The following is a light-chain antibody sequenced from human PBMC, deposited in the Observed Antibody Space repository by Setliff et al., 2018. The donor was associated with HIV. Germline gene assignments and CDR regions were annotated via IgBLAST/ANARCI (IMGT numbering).Light chain of an antibody. CDR3: SSYTSYTTSV. CDR2: EVT. V-gene: IGLV2-14*01. Sequence: QSVLTQPASVSGSPGQSITISCTGTSSDVGGYNSVSWFQQHPGKAPTLIIFEVTNRPSGVSNRFSGSKSGNTASLTISGLQAEDEADYYCSSYTSYTTSVFGTGTKVTVL. J-gene: IGLJ1*01. CDR1: SSDVGGYNS.